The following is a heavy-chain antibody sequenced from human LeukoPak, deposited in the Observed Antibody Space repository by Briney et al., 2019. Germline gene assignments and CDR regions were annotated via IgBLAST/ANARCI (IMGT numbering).Heavy chain of an antibody. D-gene: IGHD1-1*01. Sequence: GDSLTLSCVASGFTFSYYKMHWVRQAPGKGPEWVSSISRNSNYISYADSVEGRFTISRDNARNPLSLQMNSLRAEDTALYFCAREYWNFWGRGTLVTVSS. CDR3: AREYWNF. V-gene: IGHV3-21*01. CDR2: ISRNSNYI. J-gene: IGHJ4*02. CDR1: GFTFSYYK.